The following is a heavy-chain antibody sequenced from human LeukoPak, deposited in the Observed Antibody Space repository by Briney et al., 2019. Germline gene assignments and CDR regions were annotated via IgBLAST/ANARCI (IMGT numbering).Heavy chain of an antibody. CDR2: MYYSGGT. J-gene: IGHJ3*02. Sequence: ASETLSLTRTVSGGSISSSSYYWGWVGQPPGKGLGCLRIMYYSGGTDYNSSLRSRVTIFVHTSKKQVSLKLSSVTAADTAVYYCARHGPVLWFGEFGAFDIWGQGTMVTVSS. D-gene: IGHD3-10*01. CDR1: GGSISSSSYY. CDR3: ARHGPVLWFGEFGAFDI. V-gene: IGHV4-39*01.